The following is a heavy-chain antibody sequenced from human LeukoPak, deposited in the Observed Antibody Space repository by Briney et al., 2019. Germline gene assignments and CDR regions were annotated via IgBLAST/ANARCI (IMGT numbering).Heavy chain of an antibody. V-gene: IGHV1-2*02. CDR1: GYTFAGYF. CDR3: ARDQGYGSGGYSFDY. CDR2: INPNSGGT. J-gene: IGHJ4*02. Sequence: GASVKVSCKTSGYTFAGYFVHWVRPAPGQGLEWMGWINPNSGGTNYTQNFQGRVTITRDTSITTAYMELSRLTSDDTALYYCARDQGYGSGGYSFDYWGQGTRVTVSS. D-gene: IGHD3-10*01.